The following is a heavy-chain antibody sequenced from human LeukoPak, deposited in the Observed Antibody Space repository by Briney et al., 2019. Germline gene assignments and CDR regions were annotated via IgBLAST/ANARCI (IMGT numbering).Heavy chain of an antibody. CDR1: GFSISDYS. CDR2: ISASDPDI. CDR3: AREYGFGSGSYYP. D-gene: IGHD3-10*01. V-gene: IGHV3-21*05. Sequence: GESLRLSCAASGFSISDYSMNWVRQAPGKGLEWVSYISASDPDIYYADSLRGRFTISRDKAKKSVYLQMNSLRAEDTAVYYCAREYGFGSGSYYPWGQGTLVIVSS. J-gene: IGHJ5*02.